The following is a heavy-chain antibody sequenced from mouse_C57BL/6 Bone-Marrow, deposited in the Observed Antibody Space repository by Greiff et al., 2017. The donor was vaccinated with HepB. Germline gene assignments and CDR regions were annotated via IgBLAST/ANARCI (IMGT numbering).Heavy chain of an antibody. Sequence: VQLQQPGTELVKPGASVKLSCKASGYTFTSYWMHWVKQRPGQCLEWIGNINPSNGGTNYNEKFKSKATLTVDKSSSTAYMQLSSLTSEDSAVYYCARHYGSSYDWFAYWGQGTLVTVSA. CDR2: INPSNGGT. CDR1: GYTFTSYW. J-gene: IGHJ3*01. D-gene: IGHD1-1*01. CDR3: ARHYGSSYDWFAY. V-gene: IGHV1-53*01.